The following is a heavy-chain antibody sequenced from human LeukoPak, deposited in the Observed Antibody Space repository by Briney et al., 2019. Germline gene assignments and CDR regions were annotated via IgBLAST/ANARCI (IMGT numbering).Heavy chain of an antibody. CDR1: GGSISSGSYY. CDR2: IYTSGST. Sequence: SQTLSLTCTVSGGSISSGSYYWSWIRQPAGKGLEWIGRIYTSGSTNYNPSLKSRVTISVDTSKNQFSLKLSSVTAADTAVYYCASVLYDILTGYLVDYWGQGTLVTVSS. J-gene: IGHJ4*02. V-gene: IGHV4-61*02. CDR3: ASVLYDILTGYLVDY. D-gene: IGHD3-9*01.